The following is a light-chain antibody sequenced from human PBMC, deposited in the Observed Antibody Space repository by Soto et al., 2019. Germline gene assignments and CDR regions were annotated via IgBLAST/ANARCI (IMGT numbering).Light chain of an antibody. CDR3: QQYKDWRT. CDR2: GAS. Sequence: IVMTQSPATLSVSPGERATLSCRASQTIDNKLAWYQQRPGQAPRLLIYGASIRATGIPAMFSGSGSGTECTRTISGLQSEDFGVYYCQQYKDWRTVGQGINVDIK. CDR1: QTIDNK. V-gene: IGKV3-15*01. J-gene: IGKJ1*01.